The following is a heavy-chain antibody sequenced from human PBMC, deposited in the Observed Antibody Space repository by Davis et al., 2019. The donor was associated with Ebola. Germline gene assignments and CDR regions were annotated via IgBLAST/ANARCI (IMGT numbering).Heavy chain of an antibody. CDR2: ISSSGSTI. V-gene: IGHV3-48*03. D-gene: IGHD3-3*01. J-gene: IGHJ4*02. Sequence: GESLKISCAASGFTFSSYEMNWVRQAPGKGLEWVSYISSSGSTIYYADSVKGRFTISRDNAKNSLYLQMNSLRAEDTAVYYCARTRYDFWSGYYFDYWGQGTLVTVSS. CDR3: ARTRYDFWSGYYFDY. CDR1: GFTFSSYE.